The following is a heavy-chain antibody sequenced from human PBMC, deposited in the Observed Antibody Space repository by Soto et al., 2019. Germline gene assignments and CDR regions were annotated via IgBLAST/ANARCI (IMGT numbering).Heavy chain of an antibody. CDR3: ARARWWEREYGMDV. Sequence: QVQLQESGPGLVKPSETLSLTCTVSGGSVSSGSYYWSWIRQPPGKGLEWIGYIYYSGSTNYNPSLMSRVIISVDTYKNQFSLKLSSVTAAGKAVYYCARARWWEREYGMDVWGQGTTVSISS. V-gene: IGHV4-61*01. CDR2: IYYSGST. J-gene: IGHJ6*02. CDR1: GGSVSSGSYY. D-gene: IGHD2-15*01.